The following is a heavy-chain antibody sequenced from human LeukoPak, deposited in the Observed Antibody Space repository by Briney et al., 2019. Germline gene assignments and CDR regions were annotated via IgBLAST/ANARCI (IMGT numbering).Heavy chain of an antibody. V-gene: IGHV3-21*01. CDR3: ARSRDGYKTDY. J-gene: IGHJ4*02. CDR1: GFTFSSYE. CDR2: ISSSSSYI. Sequence: GGSLRLSCAASGFTFSSYEMNWVRQAPGKGLEWVSSISSSSSYIYYADSVKGRFTISRDNAKNSLYLQMNSLRAEDTAVYYCARSRDGYKTDYWGQGALVTVSS. D-gene: IGHD5-24*01.